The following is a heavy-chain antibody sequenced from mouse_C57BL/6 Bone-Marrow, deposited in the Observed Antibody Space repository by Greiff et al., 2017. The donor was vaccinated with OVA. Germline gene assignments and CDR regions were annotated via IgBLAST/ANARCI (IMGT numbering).Heavy chain of an antibody. CDR1: GYTFTSYW. CDR3: ARNGGDYYAMDY. V-gene: IGHV1-64*01. J-gene: IGHJ4*01. Sequence: QVQLQQSGAELVKPGASVTLSCKASGYTFTSYWMHWVKQRPGQGLEWIGMIHPNSGSTNYNEKFKSKATLTVDKSSSTAYMQLSSLTSEDSAVYYCARNGGDYYAMDYWGQGTSVTGSS. CDR2: IHPNSGST.